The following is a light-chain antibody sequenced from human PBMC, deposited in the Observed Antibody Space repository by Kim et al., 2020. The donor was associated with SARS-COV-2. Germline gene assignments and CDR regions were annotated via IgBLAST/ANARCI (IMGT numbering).Light chain of an antibody. Sequence: SVSPGERATLSCMASQSVSSNLAWYQQKPGQAPRLLIYGASTRATGIPARFSGSGSGTEFTLTISSLQSEDFAVYYCQQYNNWPGTFGQGTKLEI. CDR2: GAS. J-gene: IGKJ2*02. CDR3: QQYNNWPGT. V-gene: IGKV3-15*01. CDR1: QSVSSN.